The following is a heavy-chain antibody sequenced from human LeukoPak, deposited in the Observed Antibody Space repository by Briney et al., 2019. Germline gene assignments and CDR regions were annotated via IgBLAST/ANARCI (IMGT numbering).Heavy chain of an antibody. V-gene: IGHV3-30*14. J-gene: IGHJ5*02. CDR3: ARVAGVRNWFDP. CDR1: GFTFNSYA. Sequence: GGSLRLSCVASGFTFNSYAMNWVRQAPGKGLEWVAVISFDESHEYYADSVKGRFTISRDNSRNTVYLQMDSLRAEDTAVYYCARVAGVRNWFDPWGQGTLVTVSS. CDR2: ISFDESHE.